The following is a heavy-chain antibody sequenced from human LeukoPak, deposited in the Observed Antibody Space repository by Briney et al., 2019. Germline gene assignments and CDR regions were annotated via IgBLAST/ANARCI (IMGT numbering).Heavy chain of an antibody. CDR1: GFTFSSYA. D-gene: IGHD6-19*01. Sequence: PGGSLRLSCAASGFTFSSYAMSWVRQAPGKGLEWVSAISGSGAGTYYADSVKGRFTISRDNSKNTLYLQMNSLRAEDTAVYYCAKDPVAGDYYYYGMDVWGQGTTVTVSS. CDR2: ISGSGAGT. J-gene: IGHJ6*02. V-gene: IGHV3-23*01. CDR3: AKDPVAGDYYYYGMDV.